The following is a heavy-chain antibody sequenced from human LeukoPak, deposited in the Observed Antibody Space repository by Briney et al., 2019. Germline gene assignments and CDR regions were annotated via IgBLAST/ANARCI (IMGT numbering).Heavy chain of an antibody. J-gene: IGHJ5*02. CDR1: GYTLTDNY. Sequence: ASVKVSCKSSGYTLTDNYMHWVRQAPGQGLEWMGWIIPKSGVTNYAQRFQGRVTMTTDTSISTAYMDLSRLTSDDTAVYYCARGGAADIELMVRENWIDPWGQGTLVTVSS. D-gene: IGHD2-8*01. V-gene: IGHV1-2*02. CDR2: IIPKSGVT. CDR3: ARGGAADIELMVRENWIDP.